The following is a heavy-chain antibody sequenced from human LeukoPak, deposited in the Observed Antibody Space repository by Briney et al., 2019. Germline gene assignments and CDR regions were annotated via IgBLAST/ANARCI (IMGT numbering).Heavy chain of an antibody. Sequence: ASVKVSCKASGYTFTDYYIHWVRQAPGQGLEWIGWINPNSGGTNYAQKFQGRVTMTRDTSISTVYMELSRLRSDDTAVYYCARDEDASSDNAFDIWGQGTMVTVSS. D-gene: IGHD3-22*01. V-gene: IGHV1-2*02. J-gene: IGHJ3*02. CDR2: INPNSGGT. CDR1: GYTFTDYY. CDR3: ARDEDASSDNAFDI.